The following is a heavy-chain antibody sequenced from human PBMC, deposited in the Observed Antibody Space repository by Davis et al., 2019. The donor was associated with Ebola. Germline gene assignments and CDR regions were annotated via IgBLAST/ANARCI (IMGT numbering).Heavy chain of an antibody. D-gene: IGHD4-17*01. CDR1: GFTFSSYA. Sequence: PGGSLRLSCAASGFTFSSYAMHWVRQAPGKGLGWVAAISYDGSNKYYADSVTGRFTISRDNSKNTLYLQMNSLRAEDTAVYYCARADYGDYGWFDPWGQGTLVTVSS. CDR2: ISYDGSNK. CDR3: ARADYGDYGWFDP. J-gene: IGHJ5*02. V-gene: IGHV3-30-3*01.